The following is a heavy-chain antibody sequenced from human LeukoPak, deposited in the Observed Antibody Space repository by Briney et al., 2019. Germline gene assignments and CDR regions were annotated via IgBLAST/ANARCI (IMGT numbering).Heavy chain of an antibody. V-gene: IGHV4-59*08. CDR2: IYYSGST. CDR3: AREYSSSSGRRAFDF. D-gene: IGHD6-6*01. J-gene: IGHJ3*01. Sequence: PSETLSLTCTVSGASISSYYWSWIRQPPGKGLEWIGYIYYSGSTNYNPSLKSRVTTLVDTSKNQFSLRLSSVTAADTAVYYCAREYSSSSGRRAFDFWGQGTMVTVSS. CDR1: GASISSYY.